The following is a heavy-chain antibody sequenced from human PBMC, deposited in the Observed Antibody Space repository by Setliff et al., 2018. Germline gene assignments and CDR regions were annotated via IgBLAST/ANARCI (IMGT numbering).Heavy chain of an antibody. Sequence: GETLKISCKASGYSFPSYWIGWVRQVPGKGLEWMGIIYPGDSHTRYSPSFQGQVTISADKSILTAFLQWTYLKASDSAMYYCARLGRNNSAPPGDYWGQGTLVTVSS. CDR2: IYPGDSHT. CDR1: GYSFPSYW. J-gene: IGHJ4*02. CDR3: ARLGRNNSAPPGDY. V-gene: IGHV5-51*01. D-gene: IGHD6-25*01.